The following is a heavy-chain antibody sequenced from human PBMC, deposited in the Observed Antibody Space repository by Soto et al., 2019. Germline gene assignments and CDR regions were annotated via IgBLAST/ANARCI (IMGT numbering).Heavy chain of an antibody. Sequence: QVQLVESGGGVVQPGRSLRLSCAASGFEFNTYGLHWVCQAPGKGLEWVAAISFDGRSQYYADSVKGRFTISRDKSNSTLYLQMNSLGAEDTATYFCAKDSSVTAAGSGGWFDPWGPGTQVIVSS. CDR2: ISFDGRSQ. D-gene: IGHD6-13*01. CDR1: GFEFNTYG. CDR3: AKDSSVTAAGSGGWFDP. J-gene: IGHJ5*02. V-gene: IGHV3-30*18.